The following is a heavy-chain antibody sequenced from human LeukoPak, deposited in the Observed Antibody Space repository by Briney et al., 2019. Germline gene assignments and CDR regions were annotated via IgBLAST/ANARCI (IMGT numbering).Heavy chain of an antibody. V-gene: IGHV4-59*01. CDR3: AREYCSSTSCYESWYDP. J-gene: IGHJ5*02. D-gene: IGHD2-2*01. CDR1: GGSNSSYY. Sequence: SETLSLTCTVFGGSNSSYYWSWIRQPPGKGLEWIGYIYYSGSTNYNPSLKSRVTISVDTSKNQFSLKLSSVTAADTAVYYCAREYCSSTSCYESWYDPWGQGTLVTVSS. CDR2: IYYSGST.